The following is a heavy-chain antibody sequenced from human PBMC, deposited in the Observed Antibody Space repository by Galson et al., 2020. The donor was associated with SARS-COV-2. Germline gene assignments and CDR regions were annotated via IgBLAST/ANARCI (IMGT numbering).Heavy chain of an antibody. J-gene: IGHJ5*02. CDR2: ISAYNGNT. D-gene: IGHD3-9*01. CDR3: ARDSLRYFDWLVQVYNWFDP. CDR1: GYTFTSYG. V-gene: IGHV1-18*01. Sequence: ASVKVSCKASGYTFTSYGISWVRQAPGQGLEWMGWISAYNGNTNYAQKLQGRVTMTTDTSTSTAYMELRSLRSDDTAVYYCARDSLRYFDWLVQVYNWFDPWGQGTLVTVSS.